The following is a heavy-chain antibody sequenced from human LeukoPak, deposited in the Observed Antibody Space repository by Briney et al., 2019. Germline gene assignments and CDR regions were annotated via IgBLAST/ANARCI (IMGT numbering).Heavy chain of an antibody. CDR3: AKWDRSGSYYAHGY. V-gene: IGHV3-53*01. CDR1: GFTVSSNS. D-gene: IGHD1-26*01. CDR2: IYSDNT. Sequence: GGSLRLSCTVSGFTVSSNSMSWVRQAPGKGLEWVSFIYSDNTHYSDSVKGRFTISRDNSKNTLYLQMNSLRAEDTAVYYCAKWDRSGSYYAHGYWGQGTLVTVSS. J-gene: IGHJ4*02.